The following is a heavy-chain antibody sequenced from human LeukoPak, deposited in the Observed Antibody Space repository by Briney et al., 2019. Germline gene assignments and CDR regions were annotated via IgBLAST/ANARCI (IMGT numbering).Heavy chain of an antibody. CDR3: AKGFDAYDY. Sequence: GGSLRLSCAASGFTFSSYAMSWVRQAPGKGLEWVSAINSGLSTYYADSVKGRFIISRDNSKNTLFLQMNSLRAEDTAVYYCAKGFDAYDYWGQGTLVTVSS. J-gene: IGHJ4*02. CDR1: GFTFSSYA. V-gene: IGHV3-23*01. CDR2: INSGLST. D-gene: IGHD3-9*01.